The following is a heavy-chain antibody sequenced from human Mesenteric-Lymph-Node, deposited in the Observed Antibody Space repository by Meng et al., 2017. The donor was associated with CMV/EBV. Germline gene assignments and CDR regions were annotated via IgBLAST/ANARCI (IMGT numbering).Heavy chain of an antibody. J-gene: IGHJ5*02. CDR2: ISTSSSHI. D-gene: IGHD2-2*02. CDR3: ARDRVVPAAILACFDP. CDR1: GFTFSTYN. V-gene: IGHV3-21*01. Sequence: GGSLRLSCTASGFTFSTYNMNWVRQAPGKGLEWVSSISTSSSHIYYAASMKDRFTISRDNAKNSLYLQMNSLGAEDTVVYSCARDRVVPAAILACFDPWGQGTLVTVSS.